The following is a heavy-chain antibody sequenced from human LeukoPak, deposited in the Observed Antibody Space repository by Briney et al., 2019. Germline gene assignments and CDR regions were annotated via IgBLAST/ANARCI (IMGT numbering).Heavy chain of an antibody. Sequence: GGSLRPSCAASGFTFSSYSMNWVRQAPGKGLEWVSSISSSSSYIYYADSVKGRFTISRDNAKNSLYLQMNSLGAEDTAVYYCARSRTTVTTFFDYWGQGTLVTVSS. CDR1: GFTFSSYS. D-gene: IGHD4-17*01. J-gene: IGHJ4*02. CDR2: ISSSSSYI. CDR3: ARSRTTVTTFFDY. V-gene: IGHV3-21*01.